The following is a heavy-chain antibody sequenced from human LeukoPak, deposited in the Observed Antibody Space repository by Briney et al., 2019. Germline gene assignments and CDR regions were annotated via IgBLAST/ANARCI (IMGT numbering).Heavy chain of an antibody. CDR2: VNTYGTNT. V-gene: IGHV3-74*01. CDR3: VRDWDHFDFDS. Sequence: GGSLRLSCTASGFTLTNNWMHWVRQVPGKGLEWVSRVNTYGTNTNYADSVRGRFTISRDNAKNTLYLQMKSLRAEDTAVYYCVRDWDHFDFDSWGLGTLVTVSS. CDR1: GFTLTNNW. J-gene: IGHJ5*01. D-gene: IGHD3-9*01.